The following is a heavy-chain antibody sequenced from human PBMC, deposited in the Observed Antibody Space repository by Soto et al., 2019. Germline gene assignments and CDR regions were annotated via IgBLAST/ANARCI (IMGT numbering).Heavy chain of an antibody. CDR1: GGSINSDDSY. J-gene: IGHJ6*02. Sequence: QVQLQESGPGLVKPSQTLSLTCTVSGGSINSDDSYWSWLRQLPGRGLEWIGYIYDSETTYYNPSLKSRVTISVATSKNQFSLKLNSVTATDTAVYYCARDRQSEIVAMLASNGMDVWGQGTTVIVSS. CDR2: IYDSETT. CDR3: ARDRQSEIVAMLASNGMDV. V-gene: IGHV4-30-4*01. D-gene: IGHD5-12*01.